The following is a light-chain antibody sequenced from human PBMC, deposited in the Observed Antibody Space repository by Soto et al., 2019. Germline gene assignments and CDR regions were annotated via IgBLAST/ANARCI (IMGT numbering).Light chain of an antibody. Sequence: QSVLTQPPSASGSPGQSVTISCTGSKSDVGGYNYVSWYQHHPGKAPKLMIYDVTKRPSGVRDRFSASKSGNTASLTISGLQAEDEADYYCCSYAGRYTYVFGTGTKVTVL. CDR2: DVT. CDR1: KSDVGGYNY. V-gene: IGLV2-11*01. CDR3: CSYAGRYTYV. J-gene: IGLJ1*01.